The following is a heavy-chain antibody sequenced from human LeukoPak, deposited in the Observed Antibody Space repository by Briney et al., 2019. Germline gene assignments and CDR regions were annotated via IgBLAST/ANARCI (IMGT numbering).Heavy chain of an antibody. D-gene: IGHD3-9*01. CDR2: IDYSGST. CDR3: ARTTGRDHYAIFSGAYIPRDNYYFND. J-gene: IGHJ4*02. Sequence: SETVSLTGSVYGGSISSSSYYWGWLRQPPGKVREWNGSIDYSGSTYYNPALKSRVTISADTSKNLLCLKLSSVTPADTAVYFCARTTGRDHYAIFSGAYIPRDNYYFNDWGQGTLFTVSS. CDR1: GGSISSSSYY. V-gene: IGHV4-39*01.